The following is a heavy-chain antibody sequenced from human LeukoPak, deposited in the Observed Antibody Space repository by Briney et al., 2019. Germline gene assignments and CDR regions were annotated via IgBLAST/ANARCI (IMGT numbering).Heavy chain of an antibody. CDR1: GGSISSSSYY. CDR2: IYHNGNT. J-gene: IGHJ6*03. D-gene: IGHD3-10*01. Sequence: SETLSLTCTVSGGSISSSSYYWGWIRQPPGKGLEWIGSIYHNGNTYYNPSLKSRVTISVDTSKNQFSLKLSSVTAADTAVYYCASPHLVRGVDYYYMDVWGKGTTVTVSS. V-gene: IGHV4-39*07. CDR3: ASPHLVRGVDYYYMDV.